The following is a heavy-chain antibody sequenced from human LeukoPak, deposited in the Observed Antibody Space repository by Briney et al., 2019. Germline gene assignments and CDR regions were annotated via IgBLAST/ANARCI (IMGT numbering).Heavy chain of an antibody. D-gene: IGHD2-21*02. Sequence: PSETPSLTCTVSGGSISSYYWSWIRQPPGKGLEWLGYIYYSGNTNYNPSLKSRITIPLDTSRNQFSLKLSSVTAADTAIYYCAREGPTATSIDYWGQGTLVTVSS. J-gene: IGHJ4*02. CDR1: GGSISSYY. CDR3: AREGPTATSIDY. CDR2: IYYSGNT. V-gene: IGHV4-59*01.